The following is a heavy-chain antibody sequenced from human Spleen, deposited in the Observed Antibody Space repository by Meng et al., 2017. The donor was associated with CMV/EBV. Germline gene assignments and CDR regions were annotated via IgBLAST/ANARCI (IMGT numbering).Heavy chain of an antibody. D-gene: IGHD6-6*01. CDR1: GFTFDDYA. J-gene: IGHJ1*01. CDR2: ISWNSGSI. Sequence: GGSLRLSCAASGFTFDDYAMHWVRQAPGKGLEWVSGISWNSGSIGYADSVKGRFTISRDNSEDTLYLQMNSLRPEDTAVYYCAKDRRAARPEHFHHWGQGTLVTVSS. CDR3: AKDRRAARPEHFHH. V-gene: IGHV3-9*01.